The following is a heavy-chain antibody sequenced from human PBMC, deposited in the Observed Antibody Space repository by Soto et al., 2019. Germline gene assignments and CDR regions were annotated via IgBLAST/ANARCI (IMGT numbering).Heavy chain of an antibody. J-gene: IGHJ4*02. CDR2: IYSSGGT. D-gene: IGHD2-8*01. CDR1: GGSISSSTYS. Sequence: PSETLSLTCTVSGGSISSSTYSWGWIRQPPGKWLEWIATIYSSGGTFYNPSLHSRITIXXXTXXXXXSLXLXXVTXADTNLYYCAGILRGDVKYWGQGTVVTVSS. CDR3: AGILRGDVKY. V-gene: IGHV4-39*01.